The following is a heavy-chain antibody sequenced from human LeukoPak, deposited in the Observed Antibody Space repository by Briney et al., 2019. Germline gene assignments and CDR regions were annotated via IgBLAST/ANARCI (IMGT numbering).Heavy chain of an antibody. V-gene: IGHV4-59*01. CDR2: IYYSGTT. D-gene: IGHD3-10*01. J-gene: IGHJ6*02. CDR3: ARDSYYYTDV. CDR1: GGSISSNY. Sequence: PSETLSLTCTVSGGSISSNYWSWIRQPPGKGLEWIGYIYYSGTTNYNPSLKSRVTISVDTSRNQFSLKLSSVTAADTAVYYCARDSYYYTDVWGQGTTVTVSS.